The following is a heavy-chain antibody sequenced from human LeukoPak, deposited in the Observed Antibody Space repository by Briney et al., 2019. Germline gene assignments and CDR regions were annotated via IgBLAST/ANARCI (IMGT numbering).Heavy chain of an antibody. CDR2: INRNGGST. D-gene: IGHD2-8*01. V-gene: IGHV3-20*04. Sequence: PGGSLRLSCEASGFTFDDYGMSWVRQPPGKGLEWVSGINRNGGSTDYADSVKGRFTTSRDNAKNSHFLQMNSLRVEDTALYYCARGFRNGPFDCWGQGTLVTVSS. J-gene: IGHJ4*02. CDR1: GFTFDDYG. CDR3: ARGFRNGPFDC.